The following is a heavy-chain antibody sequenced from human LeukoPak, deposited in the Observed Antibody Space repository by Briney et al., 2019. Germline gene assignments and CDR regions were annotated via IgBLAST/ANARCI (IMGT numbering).Heavy chain of an antibody. D-gene: IGHD3-9*01. CDR1: GYTFTVHF. J-gene: IGHJ4*02. CDR2: INPNSGGA. CDR3: ARALRTDILTTDY. V-gene: IGHV1-2*02. Sequence: ASVKVSCKASGYTFTVHFVHWVRQAPGQGLEWMGWINPNSGGAKYAQNFQGRLSMTTDTSISTAYMELSRLRSGDTAVYYCARALRTDILTTDYWGQGTLVTVSS.